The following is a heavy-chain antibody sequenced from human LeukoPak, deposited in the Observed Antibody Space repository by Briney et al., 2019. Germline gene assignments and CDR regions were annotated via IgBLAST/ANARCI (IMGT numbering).Heavy chain of an antibody. Sequence: GGSLRLSCAASGFTFSSYSLNWVRQAPGKGLEWVSSISSSSRYIYYADSVKGRFTISRDNAKNSLDLQMNSLRAEDTAVYYCAREHYDILTGYSGNSFHYWGQASLVTVS. D-gene: IGHD3-9*01. J-gene: IGHJ1*01. CDR3: AREHYDILTGYSGNSFHY. CDR2: ISSSSRYI. CDR1: GFTFSSYS. V-gene: IGHV3-21*01.